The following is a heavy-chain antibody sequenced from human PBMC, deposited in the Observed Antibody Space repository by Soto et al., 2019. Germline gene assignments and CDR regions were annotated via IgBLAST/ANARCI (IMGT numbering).Heavy chain of an antibody. CDR3: ARRGYCSGGSCFHYGMDV. V-gene: IGHV3-23*01. J-gene: IGHJ6*02. Sequence: EVHLLESGGGLVQPGGSLRLSCVASGFAFSTYGMSWVRQAPGQGLEWVSATNAGGRSASYADAVKGRFIISRDNSKNTLYLQMNSLRAEDTAVYYCARRGYCSGGSCFHYGMDVWGQGTTVTVSS. D-gene: IGHD2-15*01. CDR2: TNAGGRSA. CDR1: GFAFSTYG.